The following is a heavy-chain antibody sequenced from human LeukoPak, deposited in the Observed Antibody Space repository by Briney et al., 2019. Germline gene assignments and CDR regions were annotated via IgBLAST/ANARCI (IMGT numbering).Heavy chain of an antibody. CDR3: ARFRANDNEMATIMDY. D-gene: IGHD5-24*01. V-gene: IGHV1-69*13. J-gene: IGHJ4*02. Sequence: VASVKVSCKASGGTFSSYAISWVRQAPGQGLEWMGGIIPIFGTANYAQKFQGRATITADESTSTAYMELSSLRSEDTAVYYCARFRANDNEMATIMDYWGQGTLVTVSS. CDR1: GGTFSSYA. CDR2: IIPIFGTA.